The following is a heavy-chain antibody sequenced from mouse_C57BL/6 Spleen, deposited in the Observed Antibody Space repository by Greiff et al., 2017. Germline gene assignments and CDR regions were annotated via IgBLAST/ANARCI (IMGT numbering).Heavy chain of an antibody. CDR3: ARDDGYYGWYFDV. CDR2: ISSGSSTI. J-gene: IGHJ1*03. CDR1: GLTFSDYG. Sequence: VQLKESGGGLVKPGGSLKLSCAASGLTFSDYGMHWVRQAPEKGLEWVAYISSGSSTIYYADTVKGRFTISRDNAKNTLFLQMTSLRSEDTAMYYCARDDGYYGWYFDVWGTGTTVTVSS. D-gene: IGHD2-3*01. V-gene: IGHV5-17*01.